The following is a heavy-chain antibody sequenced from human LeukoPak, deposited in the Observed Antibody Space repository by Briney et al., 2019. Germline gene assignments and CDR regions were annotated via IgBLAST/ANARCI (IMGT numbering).Heavy chain of an antibody. D-gene: IGHD3/OR15-3a*01. CDR3: ARDSNDFCTAYSDN. Sequence: SETLSLNCTVSGDSITSSYWSWIRQPAGKGLEWIGRLYPSGSTNYNSSLKSRVTMSVDTSKNQFSLNLKSVTAGDTAMYYCARDSNDFCTAYSDNWGPGSLVTVSS. CDR1: GDSITSSY. CDR2: LYPSGST. J-gene: IGHJ4*02. V-gene: IGHV4-4*07.